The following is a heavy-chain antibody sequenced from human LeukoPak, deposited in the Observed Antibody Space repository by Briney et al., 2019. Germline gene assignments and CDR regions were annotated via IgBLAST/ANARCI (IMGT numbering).Heavy chain of an antibody. D-gene: IGHD6-6*01. CDR2: IKEDGSRK. CDR3: AKGPGSPSAFDI. V-gene: IGHV3-7*03. J-gene: IGHJ3*02. Sequence: GGSLRLSCAASGFTFNNYWMSWVRQAPGKGLEWLANIKEDGSRKYYVDSVKGRFTISRDNAKNSLYLQMNSLRAEDTAVYYCAKGPGSPSAFDIWGQGTMVTVSS. CDR1: GFTFNNYW.